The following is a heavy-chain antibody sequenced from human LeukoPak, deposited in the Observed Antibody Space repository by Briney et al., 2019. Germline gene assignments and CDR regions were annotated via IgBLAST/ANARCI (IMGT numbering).Heavy chain of an antibody. J-gene: IGHJ4*02. CDR2: ISSSSSYI. CDR1: GFTFSSYS. D-gene: IGHD2-15*01. Sequence: PGGSLRLSCAASGFTFSSYSMNWVRQAPGKGLEWISSISSSSSYIYYADSVKGRFTISRDNAKNSLYLQMNSLRAEDTAVYYCASFSCYNCPADYWGQGTLVTVSS. CDR3: ASFSCYNCPADY. V-gene: IGHV3-21*01.